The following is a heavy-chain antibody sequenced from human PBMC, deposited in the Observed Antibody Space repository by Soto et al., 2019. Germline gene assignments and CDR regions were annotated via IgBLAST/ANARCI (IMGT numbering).Heavy chain of an antibody. CDR3: AKDRGLTGEFDY. J-gene: IGHJ4*02. V-gene: IGHV3-23*01. D-gene: IGHD1-20*01. CDR2: ISGSGGSA. Sequence: EVQLLESGGGLVQPGGSLRLSCAASGFTFSSYAMSWVRQAPGKGLEWVSAISGSGGSAYYADSVKGRFTISRDNSKNTLYLQMNSLRAEDTAVYYCAKDRGLTGEFDYWGQGTLVTVSS. CDR1: GFTFSSYA.